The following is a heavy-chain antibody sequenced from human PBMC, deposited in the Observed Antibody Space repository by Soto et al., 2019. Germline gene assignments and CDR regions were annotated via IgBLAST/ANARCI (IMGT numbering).Heavy chain of an antibody. Sequence: QVQVVESGGGVVQPGRSLRLSCEASGFTFTSYGMLWVRQAPGKGLEWVAVIWYDGSKKYYADSVKGRFSISRDNSKNTVFLQMNSLRAEDTAVYYCARDRRFLEWLDQWGQGTLVTVSS. V-gene: IGHV3-33*01. D-gene: IGHD3-3*01. CDR1: GFTFTSYG. CDR2: IWYDGSKK. CDR3: ARDRRFLEWLDQ. J-gene: IGHJ4*02.